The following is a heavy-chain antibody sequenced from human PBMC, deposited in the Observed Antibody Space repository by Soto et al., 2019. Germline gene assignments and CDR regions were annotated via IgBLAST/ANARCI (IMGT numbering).Heavy chain of an antibody. CDR2: IWYDGSNK. CDR3: ARSGDHDYYYAMDV. D-gene: IGHD2-21*02. Sequence: QVQLVESGGGVVQPVRSLRLSCAASGFAFRNYGMHWVRQAPGKGLEWVAVIWYDGSNKYYADSVKGRFTISRDNSKNTLYVQMNSLRAEDTAVYYCARSGDHDYYYAMDVWGQGTTVTVSS. J-gene: IGHJ6*02. V-gene: IGHV3-33*01. CDR1: GFAFRNYG.